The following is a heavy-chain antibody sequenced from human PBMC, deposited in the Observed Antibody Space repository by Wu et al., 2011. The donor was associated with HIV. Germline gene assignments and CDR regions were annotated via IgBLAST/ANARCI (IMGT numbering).Heavy chain of an antibody. J-gene: IGHJ4*02. Sequence: QVQVVQSGAEVKKPGSSVKVSCKASGGTFSSYSISWVRQAPGQGLEWVGRIIPMLDTTHYAQKFQGRVTITADDSASTAYMELSSLRSEDTAVYYCARDWGGLEVPSSWNFDFWGQGTLVTVSS. CDR2: IIPMLDTT. D-gene: IGHD2-2*01. V-gene: IGHV1-69*15. CDR3: ARDWGGLEVPSSWNFDF. CDR1: GGTFSSYS.